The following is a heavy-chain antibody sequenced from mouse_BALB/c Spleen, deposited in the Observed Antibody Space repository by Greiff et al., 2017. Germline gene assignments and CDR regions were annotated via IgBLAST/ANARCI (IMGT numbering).Heavy chain of an antibody. CDR1: GYTFTSYV. J-gene: IGHJ4*01. CDR3: ARKGNYEAMDY. V-gene: IGHV1-14*01. Sequence: EVQGVESGPELVKPGASVKMSCKASGYTFTSYVMHWVKQKPGQGLEWIGYINPYNDGTKYNEKFKGKATLTSDKSSSTAYMELSSLTSEDSAVYYCARKGNYEAMDYWGQGTSVTVSS. CDR2: INPYNDGT. D-gene: IGHD2-1*01.